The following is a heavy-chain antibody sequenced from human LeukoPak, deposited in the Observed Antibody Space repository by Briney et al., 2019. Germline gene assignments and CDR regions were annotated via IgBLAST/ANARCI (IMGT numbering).Heavy chain of an antibody. CDR2: INPSGGST. D-gene: IGHD3-22*01. V-gene: IGHV1-46*03. CDR1: GYTFTSYG. Sequence: ASVKVSCKASGYTFTSYGISWVRQAPGQGLEWMGIINPSGGSTSYAQKFQGRVTMTRDTSTSTVYMELSSLRSEDTAVYYCARDHYYDSSGYYSPFDYWGQGTLVTVSS. J-gene: IGHJ4*02. CDR3: ARDHYYDSSGYYSPFDY.